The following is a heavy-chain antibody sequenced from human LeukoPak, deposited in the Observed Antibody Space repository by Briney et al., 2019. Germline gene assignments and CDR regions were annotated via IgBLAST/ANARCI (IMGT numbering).Heavy chain of an antibody. Sequence: PGRSLRLSCAASGFTFSTCGFHWVRQAPGKGLKWLAVIWYDESNKYYAYSVKGRFTISRDNSSNTLYLQLNSLRAEDTSVYYCAKYSGNYYYFYYMDVWGKGTTVTVSS. CDR2: IWYDESNK. J-gene: IGHJ6*03. CDR3: AKYSGNYYYFYYMDV. CDR1: GFTFSTCG. V-gene: IGHV3-33*06. D-gene: IGHD1-26*01.